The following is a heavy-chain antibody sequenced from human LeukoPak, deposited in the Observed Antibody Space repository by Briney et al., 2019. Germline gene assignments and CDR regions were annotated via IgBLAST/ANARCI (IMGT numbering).Heavy chain of an antibody. D-gene: IGHD6-19*01. V-gene: IGHV6-1*01. J-gene: IGHJ3*02. CDR2: TYYRSKWYN. Sequence: SQTLSLTCAISGDSVSSNSGAWNWIRQSPSRGLEWPGRTYYRSKWYNDYAVSVESRITINPDTSKNQFSLQLNSVTPEDTAVYYCAKGQWLVNDAFNIWGQGTMVTVSS. CDR3: AKGQWLVNDAFNI. CDR1: GDSVSSNSGA.